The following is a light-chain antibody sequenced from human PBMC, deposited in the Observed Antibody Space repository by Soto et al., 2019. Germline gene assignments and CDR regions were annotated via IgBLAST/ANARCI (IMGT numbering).Light chain of an antibody. V-gene: IGKV3-11*01. CDR1: QSVSSY. Sequence: EIVLTQSPATLSLSPGERATLSCRASQSVSSYLAWYQQKPGQAPRLLIYDASNRATGIPVRFSGRGSGTDFTLTISSPEPEDSAVYYCQQRSNWPPFTFGPGTKVDIK. CDR3: QQRSNWPPFT. J-gene: IGKJ3*01. CDR2: DAS.